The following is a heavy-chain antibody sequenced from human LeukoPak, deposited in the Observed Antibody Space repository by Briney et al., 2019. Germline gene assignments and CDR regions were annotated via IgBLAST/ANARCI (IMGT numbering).Heavy chain of an antibody. D-gene: IGHD1-26*01. V-gene: IGHV4-39*01. CDR3: ARHGASGSYLYYFDY. J-gene: IGHJ4*02. CDR1: GGSISSNSYY. Sequence: SETLSLTCSVSGGSISSNSYYWGWIRQPPGKGLEWIGAIYYSGSAYYNPSLKSRVTISVDTSKNQFSLKVTSVTAADTAVYFCARHGASGSYLYYFDYWGQGTLVTVSS. CDR2: IYYSGSA.